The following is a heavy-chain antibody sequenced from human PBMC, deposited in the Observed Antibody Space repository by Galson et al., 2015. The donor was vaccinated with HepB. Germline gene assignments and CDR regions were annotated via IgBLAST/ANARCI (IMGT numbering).Heavy chain of an antibody. D-gene: IGHD3-10*02. J-gene: IGHJ6*02. Sequence: SVKVSCKGPGGTFNKYSISWVRQAPGQGLEWMGGIIPMLETTIYSKKFQSRITLTADEASDTAYMELSSLSSDDTADYYCARVDSPTIHVQHGMDVWGQGTTVIVSS. CDR3: ARVDSPTIHVQHGMDV. V-gene: IGHV1-69*13. CDR1: GGTFNKYS. CDR2: IIPMLETT.